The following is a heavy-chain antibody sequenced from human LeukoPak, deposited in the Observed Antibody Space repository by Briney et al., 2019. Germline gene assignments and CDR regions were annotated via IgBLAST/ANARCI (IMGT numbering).Heavy chain of an antibody. Sequence: ASVKVSCKASGYTFTSYYMHWVRQAPGQGLEWMGIINPSGGSTSYAQKFQRRVTMTRDTYTSTVYMELSRLRSEDTAVYYCARVGYSYGIDYWGQGTPVTVSS. CDR2: INPSGGST. D-gene: IGHD5-18*01. CDR1: GYTFTSYY. V-gene: IGHV1-46*01. J-gene: IGHJ4*02. CDR3: ARVGYSYGIDY.